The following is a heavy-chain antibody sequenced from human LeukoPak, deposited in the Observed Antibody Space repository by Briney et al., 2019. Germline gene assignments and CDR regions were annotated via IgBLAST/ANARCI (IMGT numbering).Heavy chain of an antibody. CDR2: IDAGNGNT. J-gene: IGHJ4*02. CDR3: ASNAPSGYSSSWTRGGFDY. CDR1: GYTFTSYA. V-gene: IGHV1-3*01. Sequence: ASVKVSCKASGYTFTSYAMHWVRQAPGQRLEWMGWIDAGNGNTKYSQKFQGRVTITRDTSASTAYMELSSLRSEDTAVYYCASNAPSGYSSSWTRGGFDYWGQGTLVTVSS. D-gene: IGHD6-13*01.